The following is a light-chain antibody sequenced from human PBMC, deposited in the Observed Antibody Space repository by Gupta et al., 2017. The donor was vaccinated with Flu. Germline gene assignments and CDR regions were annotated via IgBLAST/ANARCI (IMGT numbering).Light chain of an antibody. V-gene: IGLV2-18*02. CDR2: EVS. CDR3: SSYTSSNTWV. Sequence: QPALTQPASVSGSPGQSITISCTGTSSDFGSYNRVSWYQQPPGTAPKLMISEVSKRPSGVPDRFSGSKSVNTASLTISGLQAEDEADYYCSSYTSSNTWVFGGGTKLTVL. J-gene: IGLJ3*02. CDR1: SSDFGSYNR.